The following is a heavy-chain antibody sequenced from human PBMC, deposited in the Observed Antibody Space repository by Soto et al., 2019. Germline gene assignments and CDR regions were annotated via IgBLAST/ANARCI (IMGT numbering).Heavy chain of an antibody. V-gene: IGHV1-3*01. CDR3: ARDDSGFSGSHYIDYFNY. D-gene: IGHD1-26*01. CDR2: INAGNGNT. J-gene: IGHJ4*02. Sequence: EASVKVSCKASGYTFTSYDMNWVRQAPGQRLEWMGWINAGNGNTKYSQKFQGRVTITRDTSASTAYMELSSLRSEDTAVYYCARDDSGFSGSHYIDYFNYWGQGALVTV. CDR1: GYTFTSYD.